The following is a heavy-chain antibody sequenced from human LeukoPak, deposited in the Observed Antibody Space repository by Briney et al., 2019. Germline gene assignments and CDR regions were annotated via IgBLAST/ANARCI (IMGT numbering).Heavy chain of an antibody. CDR1: GGSISSYY. CDR2: IYTSGST. Sequence: SETLSLTCTVSGGSISSYYWSWIRQPAGKGLEWIGRIYTSGSTNYNPSLKSRVTMSVDTSKNQFSLKLSSVTAADTAVYYCARSPYYDFWSGYYAFDIWGQGTMVTVSS. CDR3: ARSPYYDFWSGYYAFDI. V-gene: IGHV4-4*07. D-gene: IGHD3-3*01. J-gene: IGHJ3*02.